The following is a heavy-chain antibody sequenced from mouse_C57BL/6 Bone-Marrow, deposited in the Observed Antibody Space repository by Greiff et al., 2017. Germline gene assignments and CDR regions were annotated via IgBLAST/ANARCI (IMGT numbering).Heavy chain of an antibody. J-gene: IGHJ2*01. V-gene: IGHV6-3*01. CDR1: GFTFSNYW. Sequence: EVKLQESGGGFVQPGGSIKLSCVASGFTFSNYWMNWVRQSPEKGLEWVAQIGLKADNSATHYAEPVKGRFTTSRDDSKSSVYLQMNNLSAEDTRIYYCTGSNYVGYWGQGTTLTVSS. CDR2: IGLKADNSAT. D-gene: IGHD5-1*01. CDR3: TGSNYVGY.